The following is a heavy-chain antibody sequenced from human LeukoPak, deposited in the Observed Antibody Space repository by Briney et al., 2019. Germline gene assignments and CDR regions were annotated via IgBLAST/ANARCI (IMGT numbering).Heavy chain of an antibody. CDR1: GVSISSYY. V-gene: IGHV4-59*01. CDR3: ARERCLSGVCYSPQRYFDY. Sequence: SETLSLTCTVSGVSISSYYRSWIRQPPGKGLEWIGYIYYSGSTNYNPSLKSRVTISVDTSKNQFSLKLSSVTAADTAVYYCARERCLSGVCYSPQRYFDYWGQGTLVTVSS. J-gene: IGHJ4*02. D-gene: IGHD2-8*02. CDR2: IYYSGST.